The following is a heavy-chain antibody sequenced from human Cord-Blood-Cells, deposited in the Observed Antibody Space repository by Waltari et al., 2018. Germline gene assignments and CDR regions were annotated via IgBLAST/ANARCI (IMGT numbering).Heavy chain of an antibody. V-gene: IGHV1-69*12. J-gene: IGHJ3*02. CDR3: ARGRTDAFDI. Sequence: QVQLVQSGAEVKKPWSSVKVSCKGSGGTVSSHATRWVRQAPGQGLEWMGGIIPIFGTANYAQKFQGRVTITADESTSTAYMELSSLRSEDTAVYYCARGRTDAFDIWGQGTMVTVSS. D-gene: IGHD1-1*01. CDR1: GGTVSSHA. CDR2: IIPIFGTA.